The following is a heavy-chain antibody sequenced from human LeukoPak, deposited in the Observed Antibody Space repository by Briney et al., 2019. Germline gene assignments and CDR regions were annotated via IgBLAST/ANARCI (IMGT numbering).Heavy chain of an antibody. CDR1: GFTFSSYE. CDR3: ARSGRYNYDTTRAFDI. Sequence: PGGSLRLSCAASGFTFSSYEMNWVRQAPGKGLEWVSYISSSGSIIYYADSVKGRLTISRDNAKNSLYLQMNSLRAEDTAVYYCARSGRYNYDTTRAFDIWGQGTMVTVSS. CDR2: ISSSGSII. V-gene: IGHV3-48*03. D-gene: IGHD3-22*01. J-gene: IGHJ3*02.